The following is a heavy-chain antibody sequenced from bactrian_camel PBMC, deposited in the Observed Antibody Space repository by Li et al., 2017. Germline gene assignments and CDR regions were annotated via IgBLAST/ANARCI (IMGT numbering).Heavy chain of an antibody. J-gene: IGHJ4*01. D-gene: IGHD6*01. CDR2: IYIPLNTT. Sequence: HVQLVESGGGSVQIGGSLRLSCVVSWFPVQPYCLGWFRQAPGMEREGVAAIYIPLNTTYYDDSVKGRFAISISQDTAKNTLYLQMNSLKSEDTAMYYCAADRCLIEYGGRWLRAAIHTGQGTQVTVS. V-gene: IGHV3S1*01. CDR1: FPVQPYC.